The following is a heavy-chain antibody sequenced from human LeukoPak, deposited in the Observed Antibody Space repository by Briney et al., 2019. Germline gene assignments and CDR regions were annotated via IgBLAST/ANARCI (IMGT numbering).Heavy chain of an antibody. CDR1: GFTFSSYS. CDR2: ISSSSSYI. V-gene: IGHV3-21*06. Sequence: GGSLRLSCAASGFTFSSYSMNWVRQAPEKGPEWVSSISSSSSYIYYGDSMKGRFTISRDNAKNSLYLQMNSLRAEDTAVYYCARESTKGPYLYWYFDLWGRGILVTVSS. D-gene: IGHD1/OR15-1a*01. J-gene: IGHJ2*01. CDR3: ARESTKGPYLYWYFDL.